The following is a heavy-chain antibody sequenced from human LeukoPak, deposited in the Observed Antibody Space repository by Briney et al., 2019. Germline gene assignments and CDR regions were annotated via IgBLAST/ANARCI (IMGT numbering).Heavy chain of an antibody. V-gene: IGHV3-30*18. CDR2: ISYDGSNK. D-gene: IGHD1-14*01. CDR3: AKTGSHGSFDY. CDR1: GFTFSSYG. J-gene: IGHJ4*02. Sequence: GGSLRLSCAASGFTFSSYGMHWVRQAPGKGLEWVAVISYDGSNKYYADSVKGRFTISRDSSKNTLYLQMNSLRAEDTAVYYCAKTGSHGSFDYWGQGTLVTVSS.